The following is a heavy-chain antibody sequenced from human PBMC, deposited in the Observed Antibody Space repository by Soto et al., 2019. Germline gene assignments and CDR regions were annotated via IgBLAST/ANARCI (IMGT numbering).Heavy chain of an antibody. V-gene: IGHV3-23*01. CDR2: ISGSGGRT. J-gene: IGHJ4*02. D-gene: IGHD2-21*01. Sequence: EVQLLESGGGLIQPVGSLRLSCEASGFTFSNYGMTWVRLAPGKGLEWVSTISGSGGRTFYADPVKGRFTISRDNSKNTLYLQMNGLRAEDTAVYYCAKEMIASTLADFFDYWGQGTLVTVSS. CDR1: GFTFSNYG. CDR3: AKEMIASTLADFFDY.